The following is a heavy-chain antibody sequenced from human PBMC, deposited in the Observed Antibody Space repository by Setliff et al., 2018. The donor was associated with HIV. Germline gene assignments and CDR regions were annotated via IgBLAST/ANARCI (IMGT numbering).Heavy chain of an antibody. V-gene: IGHV4-31*03. J-gene: IGHJ4*02. D-gene: IGHD2-15*01. CDR1: GGSISRSSYF. CDR2: IYYNGRVSYSEKT. CDR3: ASGGTVDY. Sequence: SETLSLTCTVSGGSISRSSYFWTWIRQRPGQGLEWIGYIYYNGRVSYSEKTYYNPSLTSRVTISVDTSKNQFSLKLSSVTAADTAVYYCASGGTVDYWGQGTLVTVSS.